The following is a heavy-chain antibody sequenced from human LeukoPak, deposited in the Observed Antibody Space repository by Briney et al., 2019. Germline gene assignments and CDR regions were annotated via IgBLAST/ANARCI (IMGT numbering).Heavy chain of an antibody. V-gene: IGHV4-59*01. J-gene: IGHJ6*02. Sequence: SETLSLTCTVSGDSISSYHWSWIRQPPAKGLEWIGHIYYTGSTNYNPSLKSRVTISLDTSKNQFSLKLSSVTAADTAVYYCTRSLGVVIHGGMDVWGQGTTVTVSS. CDR2: IYYTGST. D-gene: IGHD3-3*01. CDR3: TRSLGVVIHGGMDV. CDR1: GDSISSYH.